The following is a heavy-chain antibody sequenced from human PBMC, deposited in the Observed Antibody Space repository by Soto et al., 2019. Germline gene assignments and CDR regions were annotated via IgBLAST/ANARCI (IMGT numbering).Heavy chain of an antibody. Sequence: VQLVESGGGVVSPGGSLRLSCVGSGFSFRDNSMNWVRQPPGKGLQWISYISSSSENIYYADSVKGRFTVSRDNAKNTLFLQMNSLRDDDSAIYYCARLPKGSVVTGWGQGSLVTVSS. D-gene: IGHD2-21*02. CDR1: GFSFRDNS. CDR2: ISSSSENI. CDR3: ARLPKGSVVTG. J-gene: IGHJ4*01. V-gene: IGHV3-48*02.